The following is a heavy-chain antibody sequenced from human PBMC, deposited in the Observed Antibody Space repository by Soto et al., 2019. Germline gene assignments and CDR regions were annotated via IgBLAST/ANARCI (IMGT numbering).Heavy chain of an antibody. D-gene: IGHD4-17*01. CDR1: GFTFSSYA. J-gene: IGHJ5*02. CDR3: AKGWVGGDYDPNWFDP. V-gene: IGHV3-23*01. CDR2: ISGSGGST. Sequence: EVQLLESGGGLVQPGGSLRLSCAASGFTFSSYAMSWVRQAPGKGLEWVSAISGSGGSTYYADSVKGRFTISRDNSKNTLSLQMNSLRAEDTAVYYCAKGWVGGDYDPNWFDPWGQGTLVTVSS.